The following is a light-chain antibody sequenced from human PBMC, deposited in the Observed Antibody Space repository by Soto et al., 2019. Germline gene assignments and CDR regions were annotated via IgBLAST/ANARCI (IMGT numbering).Light chain of an antibody. V-gene: IGLV1-44*01. CDR1: SSNIGTYT. CDR3: AAWDDSLNGYV. Sequence: SVLTQSPSASGAPGQRVTISCSGSSSNIGTYTVNWYQQLPGTAPKLLIYSNDQRPSGVPDRFSGSKSGTSASLAISGLLSEDEADYYCAAWDDSLNGYVFGTGTKVTVL. CDR2: SND. J-gene: IGLJ1*01.